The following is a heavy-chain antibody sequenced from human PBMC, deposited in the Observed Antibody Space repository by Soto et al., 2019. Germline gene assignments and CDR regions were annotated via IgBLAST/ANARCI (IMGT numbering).Heavy chain of an antibody. CDR2: IDSDGSGT. CDR1: GFTFSSYW. CDR3: ARSNVCYAYFGY. Sequence: EVQLVESGGGLVQPGGSLRLSCVASGFTFSSYWMHWVRQTPGKGLMWVSRIDSDGSGTVYADSVKGRFTISSDNAKRTLYFQMNSLRAEDTAVYYCARSNVCYAYFGYWGQGTLVTVSS. J-gene: IGHJ4*02. D-gene: IGHD3-16*01. V-gene: IGHV3-74*01.